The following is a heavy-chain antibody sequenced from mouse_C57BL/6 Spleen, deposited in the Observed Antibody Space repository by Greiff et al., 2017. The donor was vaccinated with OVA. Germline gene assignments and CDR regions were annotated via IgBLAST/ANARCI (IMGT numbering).Heavy chain of an antibody. J-gene: IGHJ2*01. D-gene: IGHD1-1*01. V-gene: IGHV1-15*01. CDR1: GYTFTDYE. CDR2: IDPETGGT. Sequence: VKLVESGAELVRPGASVTLSCKASGYTFTDYEMHWVKQTPVHGLEWIGAIDPETGGTAYNQKFKGKAILTAAKSSSTAYMELRSLTAEDSAVYYCTRYYYGSSYGYWGQGTTLTVSS. CDR3: TRYYYGSSYGY.